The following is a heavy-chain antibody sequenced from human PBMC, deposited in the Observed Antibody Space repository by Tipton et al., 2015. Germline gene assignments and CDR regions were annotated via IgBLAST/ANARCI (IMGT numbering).Heavy chain of an antibody. CDR2: ISYDGGNK. Sequence: SLRLSCAASAFTFSSYGMHWVRQAPGKGLEWVAVISYDGGNKYYADSVKGRFTISRDNSKNTLYLQMNSLRAEDTAVYYCAKDQGGGGCSAYCHGMAVWGQGTTVSVSS. D-gene: IGHD2-15*01. CDR1: AFTFSSYG. V-gene: IGHV3-30*18. J-gene: IGHJ6*02. CDR3: AKDQGGGGCSAYCHGMAV.